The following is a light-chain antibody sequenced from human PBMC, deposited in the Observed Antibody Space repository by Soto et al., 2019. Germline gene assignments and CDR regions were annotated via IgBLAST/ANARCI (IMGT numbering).Light chain of an antibody. CDR3: QQYYSSPQT. V-gene: IGKV1-8*01. Sequence: AIRMTQSPSSLSASAGDRVTITCRASQDISSSLAWYQQKPGKAPKLLIFAASTLQSGVPSRFSGSGSGADFTLTISCLQSEDFATYYCQQYYSSPQTFGQGTKVDI. CDR1: QDISSS. J-gene: IGKJ1*01. CDR2: AAS.